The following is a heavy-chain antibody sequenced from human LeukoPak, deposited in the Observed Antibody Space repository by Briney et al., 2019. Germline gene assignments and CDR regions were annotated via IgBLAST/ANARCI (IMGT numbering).Heavy chain of an antibody. CDR2: INPNSGGT. CDR3: ARGYYYDSSDYYYVPLYYYYMDV. V-gene: IGHV1-2*02. D-gene: IGHD3-22*01. CDR1: GYTFTGYY. J-gene: IGHJ6*03. Sequence: ASVKVSCKASGYTFTGYYMHWVRQAPGQGLEWMGWINPNSGGTNYAQKFQGRVTMTRDTSISTAYMELSRLRSDDTAVYYCARGYYYDSSDYYYVPLYYYYMDVWGKGTTVTVSS.